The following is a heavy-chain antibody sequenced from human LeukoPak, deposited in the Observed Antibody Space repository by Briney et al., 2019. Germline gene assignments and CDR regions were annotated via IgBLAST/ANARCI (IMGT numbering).Heavy chain of an antibody. Sequence: SETLSLTCTVSGGSISSYYWSWIRQPPGQGLEFFWYIYYSGTTNYNPSLNIRVTISVHTSSNHFSLKLTSVTAADTAVYYCARIIIATRSKFDNWGQGSLVTASS. CDR3: ARIIIATRSKFDN. CDR2: IYYSGTT. J-gene: IGHJ5*02. D-gene: IGHD1/OR15-1a*01. V-gene: IGHV4-59*08. CDR1: GGSISSYY.